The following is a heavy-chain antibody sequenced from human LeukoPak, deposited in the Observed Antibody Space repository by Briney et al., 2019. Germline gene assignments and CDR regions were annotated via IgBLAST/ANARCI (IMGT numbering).Heavy chain of an antibody. CDR3: ARGSGYSGYDRSPDY. CDR1: GGTFSSYA. D-gene: IGHD5-12*01. Sequence: ASVKVSCKASGGTFSSYAISWVRQAPGQGLEWMGGIIPIFGTANYAQKFQGRVTIIADESTSTAYMELSSLRSEDTAVYYCARGSGYSGYDRSPDYWGQGTLVTVSS. V-gene: IGHV1-69*13. CDR2: IIPIFGTA. J-gene: IGHJ4*02.